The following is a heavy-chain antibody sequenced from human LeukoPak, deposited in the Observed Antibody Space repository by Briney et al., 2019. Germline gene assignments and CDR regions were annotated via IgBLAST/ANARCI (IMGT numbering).Heavy chain of an antibody. V-gene: IGHV4-61*01. CDR2: IYYSGST. D-gene: IGHD6-13*01. J-gene: IGHJ5*02. CDR1: GXSVSSGSYY. Sequence: PSETLSLTCTVSGXSVSSGSYYWSWIRQPPGKGLEWIGYIYYSGSTNYNPSLKSRVTISVDTSKNQFSLKLSSVTAADTAVYYCATYGYSSSWYWFDPWGQGTLVTVSS. CDR3: ATYGYSSSWYWFDP.